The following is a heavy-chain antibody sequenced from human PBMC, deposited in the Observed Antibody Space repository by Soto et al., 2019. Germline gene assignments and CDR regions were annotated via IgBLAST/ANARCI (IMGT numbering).Heavy chain of an antibody. Sequence: ASPLKVAGNGAGYTFSSYGISWVRQTPGQGLEWMGWISAYNGNTNYAQKLQGRVTMTTDTSTSTAYMELRSLRSDDTAVYYCARDARRYCSSTSCYNSDYWGQGTLVTVSS. CDR1: GYTFSSYG. CDR3: ARDARRYCSSTSCYNSDY. V-gene: IGHV1-18*01. CDR2: ISAYNGNT. D-gene: IGHD2-2*02. J-gene: IGHJ4*02.